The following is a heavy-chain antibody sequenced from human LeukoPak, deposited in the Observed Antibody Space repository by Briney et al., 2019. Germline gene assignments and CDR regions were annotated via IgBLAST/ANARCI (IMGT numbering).Heavy chain of an antibody. Sequence: ASVKVSCKASGYTFTSHDINWVRQASGQGPEWMGWINPRTGDRGYAQKFQGRVTITRSTSMNTAYMELSSLRSEDTAVYYCTRHTSPTFDYWGQGTTVTVSS. CDR3: TRHTSPTFDY. J-gene: IGHJ4*03. CDR2: INPRTGDR. D-gene: IGHD2-2*01. CDR1: GYTFTSHD. V-gene: IGHV1-8*01.